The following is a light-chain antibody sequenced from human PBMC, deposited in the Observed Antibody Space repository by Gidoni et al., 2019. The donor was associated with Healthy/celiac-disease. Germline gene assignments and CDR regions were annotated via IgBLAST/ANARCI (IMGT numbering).Light chain of an antibody. CDR3: QQYGSSPLFT. CDR2: GAS. J-gene: IGKJ3*01. CDR1: QSVSSSY. Sequence: EIVLTQSPGTLSLSPGERATLSCRASQSVSSSYLAWYQQKPGQAPRILIYGASSRATGIPDRFSGSGSGTDFTLTISRLEPEEFAVYYCQQYGSSPLFTFGAGTKVDIK. V-gene: IGKV3-20*01.